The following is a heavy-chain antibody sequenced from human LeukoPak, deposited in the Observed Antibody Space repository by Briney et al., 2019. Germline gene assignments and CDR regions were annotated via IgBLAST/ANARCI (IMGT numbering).Heavy chain of an antibody. D-gene: IGHD3-22*01. CDR2: ISSSSSYI. V-gene: IGHV3-21*01. Sequence: GGSLRLSCAASGFTFFSYTMNWVRQAPGKGLEWVSSISSSSSYIYYADSVKGRFTISRDNAKNSLYLQMNSLRAEDTAVYYCARPAYYYDSSGRGCAFDIWGQGTMVTVSS. CDR1: GFTFFSYT. CDR3: ARPAYYYDSSGRGCAFDI. J-gene: IGHJ3*02.